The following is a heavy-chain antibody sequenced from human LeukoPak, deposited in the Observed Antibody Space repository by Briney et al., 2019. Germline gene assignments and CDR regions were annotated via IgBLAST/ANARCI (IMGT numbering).Heavy chain of an antibody. CDR1: GFTFSSYW. Sequence: GGSLRLSCAASGFTFSSYWMNWVRQAPGKGLVWVSRIAGDGSSTTYADSVKGRFSISRDSAKNTLCLQMNSLRVEDTAVYYCARGRPHGNDYWGQGTLVTVSS. V-gene: IGHV3-74*01. CDR2: IAGDGSST. D-gene: IGHD4-23*01. CDR3: ARGRPHGNDY. J-gene: IGHJ4*02.